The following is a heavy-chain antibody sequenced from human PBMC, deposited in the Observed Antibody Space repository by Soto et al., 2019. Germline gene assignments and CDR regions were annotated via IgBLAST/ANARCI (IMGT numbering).Heavy chain of an antibody. CDR2: IYWDDDK. CDR3: AHRRRYYDSSGYYYLDY. J-gene: IGHJ4*02. D-gene: IGHD3-22*01. V-gene: IGHV2-5*02. Sequence: QITLKESGPTLVKPTQTLTLTCTFSGFSLSTSGVGVGWIRQPPGKALEWLALIYWDDDKRYSPSLKSRLTIPKDTSKNQVVLTMTNMDPVDTATYYCAHRRRYYDSSGYYYLDYWGQVTLVTVSS. CDR1: GFSLSTSGVG.